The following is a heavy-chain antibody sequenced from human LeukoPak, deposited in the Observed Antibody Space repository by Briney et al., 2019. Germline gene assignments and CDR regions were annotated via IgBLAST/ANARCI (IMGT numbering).Heavy chain of an antibody. J-gene: IGHJ4*02. CDR1: GFSVSGTH. D-gene: IGHD3-16*01. V-gene: IGHV3-53*01. CDR2: IYTGGTT. CDR3: ARDQATLGGGLDS. Sequence: PGGSLRLSCAASGFSVSGTHMSWVRQAPGKGLEWVSAIYTGGTTYYADFVKGRFTISRDSSKNTLFLQLNSLRAEDTAVYYCARDQATLGGGLDSWGQGTLVTVSS.